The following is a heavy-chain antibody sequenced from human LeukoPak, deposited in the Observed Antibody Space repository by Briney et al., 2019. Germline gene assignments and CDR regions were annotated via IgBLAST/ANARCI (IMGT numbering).Heavy chain of an antibody. CDR2: ISWNSGSI. V-gene: IGHV3-9*03. Sequence: GRSLRLSCAASGFTFDDYAMHWVRQAPGKGLEWVSGISWNSGSIGYADSVKGRFTISRDNAKNSLYLQMNSLRAEDMALYYCAKARYSSGWSDAFDIWGQGTMVTVSS. CDR3: AKARYSSGWSDAFDI. D-gene: IGHD6-19*01. J-gene: IGHJ3*02. CDR1: GFTFDDYA.